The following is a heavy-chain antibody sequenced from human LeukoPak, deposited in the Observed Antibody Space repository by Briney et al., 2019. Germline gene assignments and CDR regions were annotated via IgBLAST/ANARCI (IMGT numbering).Heavy chain of an antibody. CDR3: ARDETYDYESNGYLDF. CDR2: IRHDGSET. V-gene: IGHV3-7*01. Sequence: PGGSLRLSCAASGFPFSSYWMSWVRQAPGKGLEWVANIRHDGSETYYVDSLRGRFTISRDNAKNLVYLQMSSLRAEDTAIYYCARDETYDYESNGYLDFWGQGTAVSVSS. J-gene: IGHJ4*02. CDR1: GFPFSSYW. D-gene: IGHD3-22*01.